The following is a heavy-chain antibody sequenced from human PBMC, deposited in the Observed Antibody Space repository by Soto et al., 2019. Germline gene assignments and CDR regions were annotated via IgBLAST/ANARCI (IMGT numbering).Heavy chain of an antibody. D-gene: IGHD2-2*01. CDR2: INHRGST. V-gene: IGHV4-34*01. CDR1: GGSFTGYY. Sequence: SEILSLTYGVYGGSFTGYYWSWIRQRPGKGVEWIAEINHRGSTNYNPSLKSRVTTSVDTSKNQVSLKLESVTAAGTDRYYCARGRQVVPSALFRRAVDYSLDGWGEGTRV. CDR3: ARGRQVVPSALFRRAVDYSLDG. J-gene: IGHJ6*02.